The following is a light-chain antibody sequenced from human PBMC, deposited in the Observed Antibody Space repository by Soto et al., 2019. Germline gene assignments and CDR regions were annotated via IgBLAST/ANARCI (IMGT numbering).Light chain of an antibody. Sequence: DIQMTQSPSTLSASVGDSDTVTCRASQSFTTWLAWYQQKPGKAPKLLISDATTLESGVPSRFSGSGSGTEISLTITDLQPDDFATYYCQQFRTFGQGTKVDIK. J-gene: IGKJ1*01. CDR3: QQFRT. V-gene: IGKV1-5*01. CDR1: QSFTTW. CDR2: DAT.